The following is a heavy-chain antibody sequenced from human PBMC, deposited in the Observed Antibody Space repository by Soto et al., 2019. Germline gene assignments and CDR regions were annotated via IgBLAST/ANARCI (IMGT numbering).Heavy chain of an antibody. CDR2: MNPNSGNT. V-gene: IGHV1-8*01. Sequence: ASVKVSCKASGYTFTSYDINWVRQATGQGLEWMGWMNPNSGNTGYAQKFQGRVTMTRNTSISTAYMELSSLRSEDTAVYYCARGRMDRYCSGGSCYLDAFDIWGQGTMVTVSS. J-gene: IGHJ3*02. CDR1: GYTFTSYD. D-gene: IGHD2-15*01. CDR3: ARGRMDRYCSGGSCYLDAFDI.